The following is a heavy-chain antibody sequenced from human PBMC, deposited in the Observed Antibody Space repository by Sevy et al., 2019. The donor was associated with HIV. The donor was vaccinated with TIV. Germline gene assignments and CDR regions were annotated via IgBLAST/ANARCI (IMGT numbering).Heavy chain of an antibody. CDR1: GFTFSSYE. V-gene: IGHV3-48*03. CDR2: ISNSGSTI. CDR3: ARDLPRSATKLAHFDY. Sequence: GGSLRLSCAASGFTFSSYEMNWVRQAPGKGLEWVSYISNSGSTIYYSDSVKGRFTISRDNAKNSLYLQMNSLRVEDTAVYYCARDLPRSATKLAHFDYWGRGTLVTVS. J-gene: IGHJ4*02. D-gene: IGHD6-13*01.